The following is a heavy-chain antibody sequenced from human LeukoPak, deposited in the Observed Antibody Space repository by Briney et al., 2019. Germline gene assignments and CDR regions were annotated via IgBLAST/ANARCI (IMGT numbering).Heavy chain of an antibody. CDR3: ARTDYGDYRWYFDL. J-gene: IGHJ2*01. CDR2: INPSGGST. D-gene: IGHD4-17*01. CDR1: GYTFTNYY. Sequence: GASVKVSCKASGYTFTNYYMHWVRQAPGHGLEWMGKINPSGGSTSYAQKFQGRVTMTRDTSTSTVYMELSSLRSEDTAVYYCARTDYGDYRWYFDLWGRGTLVTVSS. V-gene: IGHV1-46*01.